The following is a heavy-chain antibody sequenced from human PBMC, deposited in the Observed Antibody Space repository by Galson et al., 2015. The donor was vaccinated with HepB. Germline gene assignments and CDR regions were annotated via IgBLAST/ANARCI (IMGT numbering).Heavy chain of an antibody. CDR3: ARFSGWADRTFDI. CDR2: INPNSGGT. J-gene: IGHJ4*02. CDR1: GYTFTDYF. Sequence: SVKVSCKASGYTFTDYFMHWVRQAPGQGLEWLGWINPNSGGTNYAQKFQGWVTMTRDTSIITAYIELSRLRSNDTAVYYCARFSGWADRTFDIWGQGTLVTVPS. V-gene: IGHV1-2*04. D-gene: IGHD3-3*02.